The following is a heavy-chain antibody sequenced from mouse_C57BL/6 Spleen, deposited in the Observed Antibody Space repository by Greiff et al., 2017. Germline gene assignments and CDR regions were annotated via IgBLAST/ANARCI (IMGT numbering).Heavy chain of an antibody. CDR2: INPSNGGT. CDR1: GYTFTSYW. CDR3: ARGEFGNYYAKGC. D-gene: IGHD2-10*02. V-gene: IGHV1-53*01. J-gene: IGHJ4*01. Sequence: QVQLQQPGTELVKPGASVKLSCKASGYTFTSYWMHWVKQRPGQGLEWIGNINPSNGGTNYNEKFKSKATLTVDKSSSTAYMQLSSLTSEDSAVYYWARGEFGNYYAKGCWGKGASVTVS.